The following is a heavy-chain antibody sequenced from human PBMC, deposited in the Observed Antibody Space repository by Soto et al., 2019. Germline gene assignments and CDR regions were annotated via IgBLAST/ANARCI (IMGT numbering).Heavy chain of an antibody. D-gene: IGHD6-19*01. CDR3: ARGRYSSLWDWFDP. CDR2: IDLSDSNI. J-gene: IGHJ5*02. CDR1: GYNLTSHW. Sequence: GESLKISCQDSGYNLTSHWITWVRQMPGKGLEWMGRIDLSDSNINYSPSFQGHVTMSVDKSISTVYLQWSSLKASDTATYFCARGRYSSLWDWFDPWGQGTLVTVSS. V-gene: IGHV5-10-1*01.